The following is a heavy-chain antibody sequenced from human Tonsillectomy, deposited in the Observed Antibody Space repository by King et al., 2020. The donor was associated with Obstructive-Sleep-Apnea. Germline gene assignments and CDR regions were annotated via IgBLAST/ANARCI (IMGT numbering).Heavy chain of an antibody. V-gene: IGHV4-34*01. CDR2: INHSGST. Sequence: VQLQQWGAGLLKPSETLSLTCAVYGGSFSGYYWTWIRQPPGKGLEWVGEINHSGSTNCNPSLESRVTISVDTSKNQFSLRLSSVTAADPAVYYCARGRSYGSGSYYPPEYWGQGTLVTVSS. J-gene: IGHJ4*02. D-gene: IGHD3-10*01. CDR3: ARGRSYGSGSYYPPEY. CDR1: GGSFSGYY.